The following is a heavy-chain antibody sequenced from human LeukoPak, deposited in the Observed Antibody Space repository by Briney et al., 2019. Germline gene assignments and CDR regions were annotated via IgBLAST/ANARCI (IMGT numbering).Heavy chain of an antibody. CDR2: INPSGGST. Sequence: ASVKVSCKASGYTFTSYYMHWVRQAPGQGLEWMGIINPSGGSTSYAQKFQGRVTMTRDTSTSTVYMDLSSLRSEETAVYYCARGGEGVHYYDIVGYYWGQGTLVTVSS. J-gene: IGHJ4*02. V-gene: IGHV1-46*01. D-gene: IGHD3-22*01. CDR1: GYTFTSYY. CDR3: ARGGEGVHYYDIVGYY.